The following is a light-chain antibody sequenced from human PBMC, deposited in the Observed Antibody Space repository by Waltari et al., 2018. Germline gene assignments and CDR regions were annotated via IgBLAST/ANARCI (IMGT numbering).Light chain of an antibody. CDR3: SSYTSSSTYV. CDR2: EVS. V-gene: IGLV2-14*01. CDR1: RRSVGGYTN. Sequence: SALTQPHSGSGSPGPSITIACTGTRRSVGGYTNVYWYQQHPGKAPNLMIYEVSNRPSRASNRFSGSKSGNTASLTISGLQAEDEADYYCSSYTSSSTYVFGTGTKVTVL. J-gene: IGLJ1*01.